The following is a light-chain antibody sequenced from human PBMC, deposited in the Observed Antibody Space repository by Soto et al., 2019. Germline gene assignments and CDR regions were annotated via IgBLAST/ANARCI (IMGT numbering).Light chain of an antibody. J-gene: IGKJ1*01. Sequence: DIQMTQSPSTLSATVGDRVTITCRASQSISTWLAWYQQKPGKAPKLLIYDASSLEVGVPSRFSGSGSRTEFTLTISSLQPDDYGTYYCQQYYDLRTFGQGTKVEI. V-gene: IGKV1-5*01. CDR1: QSISTW. CDR2: DAS. CDR3: QQYYDLRT.